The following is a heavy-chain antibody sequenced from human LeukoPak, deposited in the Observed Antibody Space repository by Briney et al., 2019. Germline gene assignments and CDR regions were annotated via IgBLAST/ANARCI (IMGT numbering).Heavy chain of an antibody. Sequence: SETLSLTCAVSGVSITSDTYYWSWIRQPPGKGLEWIGYILHSGSTYHNPSLKSQVTISIDTSKSQFSLKLSSVTAADTAVYFCARTRDFWSAYFDYWGQGTLVTVSS. D-gene: IGHD3-3*01. CDR2: ILHSGST. CDR1: GVSITSDTYY. J-gene: IGHJ4*02. CDR3: ARTRDFWSAYFDY. V-gene: IGHV4-30-2*01.